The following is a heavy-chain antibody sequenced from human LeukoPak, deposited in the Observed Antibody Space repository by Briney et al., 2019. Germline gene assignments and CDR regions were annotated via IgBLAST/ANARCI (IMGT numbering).Heavy chain of an antibody. Sequence: SETLSLTCAVSTDSFGSHYWTWIRLPPGKGLEWIGYISYIGSTNYNPSLKSRVTISIDTSKNQFSLKLSSVTAADTAVYYCARDLVTVTKGFDIWGQGTMVSVSS. J-gene: IGHJ3*02. D-gene: IGHD4-17*01. CDR2: ISYIGST. V-gene: IGHV4-59*11. CDR1: TDSFGSHY. CDR3: ARDLVTVTKGFDI.